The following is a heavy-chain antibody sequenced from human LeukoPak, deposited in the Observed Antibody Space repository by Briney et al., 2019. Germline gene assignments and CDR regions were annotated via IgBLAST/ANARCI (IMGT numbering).Heavy chain of an antibody. V-gene: IGHV3-21*01. CDR2: ISSSSSYI. CDR1: GFTFSSYN. J-gene: IGHJ4*02. Sequence: GGSLRLSCAASGFTFSSYNMNWVRQAPGKGLEWVSSISSSSSYIYYADSVKGRFTISRDNAKNSLYLQMNSLRAEDTAVYYCAVGYSYGLYYFDYSGQGTLVTVSS. D-gene: IGHD5-18*01. CDR3: AVGYSYGLYYFDY.